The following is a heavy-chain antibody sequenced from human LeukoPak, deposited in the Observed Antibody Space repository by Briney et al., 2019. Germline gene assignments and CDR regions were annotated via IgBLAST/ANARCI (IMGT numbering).Heavy chain of an antibody. CDR1: GYTFTSYY. J-gene: IGHJ6*03. Sequence: ASVKVSCKASGYTFTSYYMHWVRQAPGRGLEWMGIINPSGGSTSYAQKFQGRVTMTRDTSTSTVYMELSSLRSEDTAVYYCARDIVVVPAAMYSLYYYYYYMDVWGKGTTVTVSS. CDR3: ARDIVVVPAAMYSLYYYYYYMDV. V-gene: IGHV1-46*01. D-gene: IGHD2-2*01. CDR2: INPSGGST.